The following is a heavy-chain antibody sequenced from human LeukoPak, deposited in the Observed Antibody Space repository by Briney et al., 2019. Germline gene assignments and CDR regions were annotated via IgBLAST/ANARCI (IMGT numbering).Heavy chain of an antibody. D-gene: IGHD3-16*01. CDR1: GDSIKSGDYY. CDR2: IHTSGST. V-gene: IGHV4-61*02. CDR3: VRETPLGESGGIHFDY. J-gene: IGHJ4*02. Sequence: SETLSLTCTVSGDSIKSGDYYWSWIRQPAGKGLEWIGRIHTSGSTNYNPSLKSRVSISIDVSKNQFFLEVTSVTAADTALYFCVRETPLGESGGIHFDYWGQGTLVTVSS.